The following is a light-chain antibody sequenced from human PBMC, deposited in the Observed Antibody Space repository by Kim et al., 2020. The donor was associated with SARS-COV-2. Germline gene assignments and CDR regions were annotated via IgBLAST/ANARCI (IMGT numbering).Light chain of an antibody. Sequence: QTATLTCTGNKNNVGNHGAAWLQQHQGHPPTLLSYTTNNRPPAISGRFSASGSGNTASLTITGLQPEDEADYYCSAWDSSLNAWVFGGGTQLTVL. CDR2: TTN. CDR1: KNNVGNHG. V-gene: IGLV10-54*01. J-gene: IGLJ3*02. CDR3: SAWDSSLNAWV.